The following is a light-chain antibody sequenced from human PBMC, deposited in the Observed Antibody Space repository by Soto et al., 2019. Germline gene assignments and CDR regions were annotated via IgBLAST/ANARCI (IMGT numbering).Light chain of an antibody. J-gene: IGKJ1*01. CDR3: QRYGRSPWT. Sequence: VFTQSPGTLSLSPGERATLSCRASQSVRSGDFAWFQQKLVHAPRLPIYGDSYMTTGIPVWICDSGSGTDFTLTISKLETEDFAVYYCQRYGRSPWTFGQWTKVDI. V-gene: IGKV3-20*01. CDR1: QSVRSGD. CDR2: GDS.